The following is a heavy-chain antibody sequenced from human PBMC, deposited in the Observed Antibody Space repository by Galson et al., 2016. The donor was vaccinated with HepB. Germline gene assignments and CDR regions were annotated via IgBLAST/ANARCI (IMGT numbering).Heavy chain of an antibody. J-gene: IGHJ6*02. D-gene: IGHD2-2*01. V-gene: IGHV1-46*01. CDR2: INPNGGST. CDR3: ARGYCSATDCYAGLGLDV. CDR1: GYTFTPYY. Sequence: VKVSCKALGYTFTPYYIHWIRQAPGQGLEWMGIINPNGGSTTFAQRFQGRVTMTRDTSTSTVYIDLSSLRSEDTAVYYCARGYCSATDCYAGLGLDVWGQGTTVIVS.